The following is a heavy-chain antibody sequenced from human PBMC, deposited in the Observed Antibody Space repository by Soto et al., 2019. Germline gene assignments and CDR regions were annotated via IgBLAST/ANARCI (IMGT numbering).Heavy chain of an antibody. CDR1: GGSISSYY. D-gene: IGHD1-26*01. CDR2: IYTSGST. CDR3: ASVGSYVV. Sequence: QVQLQESGPGLVKPSDTLSLTCTVSGGSISSYYWSWIRQPAGKGLEWIWLIYTSGSTNYNPSLKSRVTMAVATSKNQFSLKLSAVTAADTAVYYCASVGSYVVWGQGTTVTVSS. V-gene: IGHV4-4*07. J-gene: IGHJ6*02.